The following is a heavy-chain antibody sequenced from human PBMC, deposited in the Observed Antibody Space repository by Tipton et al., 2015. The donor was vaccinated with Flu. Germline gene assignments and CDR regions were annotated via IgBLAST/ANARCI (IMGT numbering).Heavy chain of an antibody. CDR3: ARTWIQLWTPDFDY. J-gene: IGHJ4*02. D-gene: IGHD5-18*01. Sequence: QLVQSGAEVKEPGASVKVSCKASGYTVSGHYMHWIRQAPGQGLEWMGWINPKSGDTKYAQNFQGRVTMTRDTSITTVYMELTGLTSDDTAIYYCARTWIQLWTPDFDYWGQVTLVTVSS. V-gene: IGHV1-2*02. CDR1: GYTVSGHY. CDR2: INPKSGDT.